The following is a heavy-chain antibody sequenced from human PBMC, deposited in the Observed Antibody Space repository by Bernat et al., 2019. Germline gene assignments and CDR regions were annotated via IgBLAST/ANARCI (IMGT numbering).Heavy chain of an antibody. J-gene: IGHJ6*02. D-gene: IGHD1-7*01. V-gene: IGHV3-7*03. Sequence: EVQLVESGGGLVQPGGSLRLSCAASESIVSNYWMSWVRQAPGKGLEWVANIKQDGNEKYYVDSVEGRFTISRDNAKNSLYLQMNSLRAGDTAVYYCCGQSGTTSHYGMDVWGRGTTVTVSS. CDR2: IKQDGNEK. CDR3: CGQSGTTSHYGMDV. CDR1: ESIVSNYW.